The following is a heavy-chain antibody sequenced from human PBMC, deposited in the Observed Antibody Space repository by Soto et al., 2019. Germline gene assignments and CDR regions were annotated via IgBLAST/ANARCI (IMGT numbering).Heavy chain of an antibody. CDR3: ARGGWRQIDY. CDR1: GGSIGSYY. V-gene: IGHV4-59*08. Sequence: QVQLQESGPGLVKPSETLSLTCSVSGGSIGSYYWSWIRQPPGKGLEWIGYIYYSGSTNYNPPLKSRRTRSADTSKNQSPLKLSSVTAADTAVYYCARGGWRQIDYWGQGTLVTVSS. J-gene: IGHJ4*02. D-gene: IGHD3-3*01. CDR2: IYYSGST.